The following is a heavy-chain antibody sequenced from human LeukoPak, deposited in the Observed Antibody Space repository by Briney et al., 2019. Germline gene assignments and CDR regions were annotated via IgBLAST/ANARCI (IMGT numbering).Heavy chain of an antibody. Sequence: AETLSLTCTVSGVSISIYYRSWIRQPPGKGLEWIGYIYNSGSTNYNPSLKSRVTISVDTSKNQFSLNLGSVTAADTAVYYCVRDRELNYWGQGTLVTVSS. CDR1: GVSISIYY. CDR3: VRDRELNY. D-gene: IGHD3-10*01. J-gene: IGHJ4*02. CDR2: IYNSGST. V-gene: IGHV4-59*01.